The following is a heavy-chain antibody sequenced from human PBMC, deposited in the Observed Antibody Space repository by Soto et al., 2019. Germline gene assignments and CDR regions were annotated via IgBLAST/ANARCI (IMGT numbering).Heavy chain of an antibody. CDR3: AKDSSLYSSGWLFDY. D-gene: IGHD6-19*01. CDR2: ISSSSSYT. Sequence: GGSLRLSCAASGFTFCSYSMNWVRQAPVKGLEWVSAISSSSSYTYYADSVKGRFTISRDNSKNTLYLQMNSLRAEDTAVYYCAKDSSLYSSGWLFDYWGQGTLVTVSS. CDR1: GFTFCSYS. V-gene: IGHV3-21*04. J-gene: IGHJ4*02.